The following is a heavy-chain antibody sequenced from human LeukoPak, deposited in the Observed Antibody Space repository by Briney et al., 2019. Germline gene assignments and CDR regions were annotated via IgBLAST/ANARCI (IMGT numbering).Heavy chain of an antibody. D-gene: IGHD6-25*01. CDR3: ARAGGRVQRTYFDY. Sequence: SETLPLTCTVSGGSISSGGYYWSWIRQHPGKGLEWIGYIYYSGSTYYNPSLKSRVTISVDTSKNQFSLKLSSVTAADTAVYYCARAGGRVQRTYFDYWGQGTLVTVSS. J-gene: IGHJ4*02. CDR1: GGSISSGGYY. V-gene: IGHV4-31*03. CDR2: IYYSGST.